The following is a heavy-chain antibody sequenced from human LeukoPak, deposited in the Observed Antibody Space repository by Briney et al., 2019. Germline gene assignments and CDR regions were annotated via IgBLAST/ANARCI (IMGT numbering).Heavy chain of an antibody. J-gene: IGHJ4*02. D-gene: IGHD4-17*01. Sequence: SETLSLTCTVSGGSISSYYWSWIRQPARKGLEWIGRIYTSGSTNYNPSLKSRVTMSVDTSKNQFSLKLSSVTAADTAVYYCARDSYNYGDYVYWGQGTLVTVSS. CDR1: GGSISSYY. CDR3: ARDSYNYGDYVY. V-gene: IGHV4-4*07. CDR2: IYTSGST.